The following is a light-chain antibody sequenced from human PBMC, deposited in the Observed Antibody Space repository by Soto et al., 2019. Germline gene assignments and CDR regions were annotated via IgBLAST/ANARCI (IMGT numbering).Light chain of an antibody. CDR1: QSVSSTS. CDR2: GAS. V-gene: IGKV3-20*01. CDR3: QQDCTCLST. J-gene: IGKJ1*01. Sequence: EIGLTQSPGTLSLSPGERATLSCRASQSVSSTSLAWYQQKPGQAPRLLIYGASTRATGIPDRFSGSGSETAFTLTISSWGPDGGAQVYLQQDCTCLSTLVPGTKV.